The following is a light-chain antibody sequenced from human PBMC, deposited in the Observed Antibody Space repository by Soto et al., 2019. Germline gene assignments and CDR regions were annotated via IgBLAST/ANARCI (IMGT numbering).Light chain of an antibody. CDR3: QQLNSYPLT. CDR1: QGISSS. V-gene: IGKV1-9*01. J-gene: IGKJ4*01. CDR2: AAS. Sequence: IQLTQSPSPLSASVGDGVTITCRASQGISSSLAWYQQKPGKAPKLLIYAASALQSGVPSRSSGSGSGTDFTLTISSLQPEDFATYYCQQLNSYPLTFGGGTKVDIK.